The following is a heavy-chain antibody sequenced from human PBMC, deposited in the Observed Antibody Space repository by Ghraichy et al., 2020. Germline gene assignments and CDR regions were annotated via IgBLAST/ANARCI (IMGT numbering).Heavy chain of an antibody. V-gene: IGHV3-48*03. Sequence: GGSLRLSCAASGFTFSSYEMNWVRQAPGKGLEWVSYISSSGSTIYYADSVKGRFTISRDNAKNSLYLQMNSLRAEDTAVYYCARDYDFWRRKGNYYYYGMDVWGQGTTVTVSS. J-gene: IGHJ6*02. D-gene: IGHD3-3*01. CDR3: ARDYDFWRRKGNYYYYGMDV. CDR1: GFTFSSYE. CDR2: ISSSGSTI.